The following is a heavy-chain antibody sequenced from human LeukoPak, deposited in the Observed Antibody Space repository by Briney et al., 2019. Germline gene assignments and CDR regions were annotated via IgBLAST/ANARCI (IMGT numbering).Heavy chain of an antibody. CDR2: ISAYNGNT. Sequence: ASVKVFCKASGYTFSSYGITWVRQAPGQGLEWMGWISAYNGNTNYVQKLQGRVTMTTDTSTSTAYMELRSLRSDDTATYFCARDLGDDLTTVTSGNWFDPWGQGTLVTVSS. CDR1: GYTFSSYG. D-gene: IGHD4-17*01. CDR3: ARDLGDDLTTVTSGNWFDP. V-gene: IGHV1-18*01. J-gene: IGHJ5*02.